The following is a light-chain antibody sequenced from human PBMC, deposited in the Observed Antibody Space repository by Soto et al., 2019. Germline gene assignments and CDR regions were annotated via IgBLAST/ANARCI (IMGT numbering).Light chain of an antibody. CDR1: PSISSW. Sequence: DIQMTQSPSTLSASVGDRGTITCRASPSISSWLAWYQQKPGKAPKLLIYKASSLESGVPSRFSGRGSETEFTLTISSLQPDDFATYYCQQYNSYSPATFGQGTKVDIK. V-gene: IGKV1-5*03. CDR3: QQYNSYSPAT. CDR2: KAS. J-gene: IGKJ1*01.